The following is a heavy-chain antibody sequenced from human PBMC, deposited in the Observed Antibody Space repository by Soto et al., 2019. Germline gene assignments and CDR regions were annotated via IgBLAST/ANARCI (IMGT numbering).Heavy chain of an antibody. Sequence: PGESLKISSKGSGCSFTSYWIGWVRQMPGKGLEWMGIIYPGDSDTRYSPSFQGQVTISADKSISTAYLQWSSLKASDTAMYYCARQLIQVATINYYYYYGMDVWGQGTTVTVSS. CDR3: ARQLIQVATINYYYYYGMDV. V-gene: IGHV5-51*01. J-gene: IGHJ6*02. CDR1: GCSFTSYW. D-gene: IGHD5-12*01. CDR2: IYPGDSDT.